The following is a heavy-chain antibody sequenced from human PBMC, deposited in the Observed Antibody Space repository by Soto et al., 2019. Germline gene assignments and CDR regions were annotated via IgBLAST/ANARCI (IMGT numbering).Heavy chain of an antibody. CDR3: ARCPSGWDPNWFDP. CDR1: GGSISSSNYY. CDR2: IYYSGKT. V-gene: IGHV4-39*01. Sequence: LQLQESGPGLVKPSETLSLTCTVSGGSISSSNYYWGWIRQPPGKGLEWIGSIYYSGKTYYNPSLMSRVTTSVDTSKNQFSLKLSSVTAADTAVYYCARCPSGWDPNWFDPWGQGTLVTVSS. J-gene: IGHJ5*02. D-gene: IGHD6-19*01.